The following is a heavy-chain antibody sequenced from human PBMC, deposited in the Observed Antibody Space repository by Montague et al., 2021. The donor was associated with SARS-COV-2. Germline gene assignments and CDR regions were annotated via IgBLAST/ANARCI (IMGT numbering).Heavy chain of an antibody. CDR2: ISYDGTKT. D-gene: IGHD3-10*01. Sequence: SLRLSCATSGFTFNTYALHWVLQTPGKGLEWVAVISYDGTKTYYAASVKGRFTISRDTSKNTVYLQMNSLRVEDTALYYCAREGALRYYYGSGIEFWGQGTLVTVSS. V-gene: IGHV3-30*04. CDR3: AREGALRYYYGSGIEF. CDR1: GFTFNTYA. J-gene: IGHJ4*02.